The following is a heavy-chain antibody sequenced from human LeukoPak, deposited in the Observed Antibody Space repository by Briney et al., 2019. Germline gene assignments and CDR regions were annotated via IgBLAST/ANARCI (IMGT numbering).Heavy chain of an antibody. CDR2: IYYSGST. V-gene: IGHV4-30-4*01. Sequence: SQTLSLTCTVSGGSISSGDYYWSWIRQPPGKGLEWIEYIYYSGSTYYNPSLKSRVTISVDTSKNQFSLKLSSVTAADTAVYYCASYYDSSGGDWFDPWGQGTLVTVSS. CDR3: ASYYDSSGGDWFDP. CDR1: GGSISSGDYY. J-gene: IGHJ5*02. D-gene: IGHD3-22*01.